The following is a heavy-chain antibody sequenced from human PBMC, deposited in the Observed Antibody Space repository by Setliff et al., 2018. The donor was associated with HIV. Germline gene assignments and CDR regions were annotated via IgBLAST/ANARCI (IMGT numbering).Heavy chain of an antibody. V-gene: IGHV2-70*11. CDR1: GFSLSTSGMS. J-gene: IGHJ4*02. D-gene: IGHD3-22*01. CDR2: IDWDDHK. CDR3: ARMNVNYYDIFGYHRDFDY. Sequence: SGPTLVNPTQTLTLTCTFSGFSLSTSGMSVSWIRQSPGEALEWLARIDWDDHKHYSTSLKTRLTISKDTSKNQVVLTMTNMDPLYTATYYCARMNVNYYDIFGYHRDFDYWGQGTLVTVSS.